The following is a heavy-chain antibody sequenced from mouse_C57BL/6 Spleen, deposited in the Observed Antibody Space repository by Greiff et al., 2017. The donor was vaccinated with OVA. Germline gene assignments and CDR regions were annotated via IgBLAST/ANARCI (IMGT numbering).Heavy chain of an antibody. Sequence: QVQLQQPGAELVKPGASVKMSCTASGYTFTGYWITWVKQRPGQGLEWIGDIYPGSGGTKYNEKFKSKATLTVDTSSNTAYTQLSSLTSEDSDVYHCARYYDGYFHFDYRGPGTTLTVSS. V-gene: IGHV1-55*01. J-gene: IGHJ2*01. CDR1: GYTFTGYW. D-gene: IGHD2-3*01. CDR2: IYPGSGGT. CDR3: ARYYDGYFHFDY.